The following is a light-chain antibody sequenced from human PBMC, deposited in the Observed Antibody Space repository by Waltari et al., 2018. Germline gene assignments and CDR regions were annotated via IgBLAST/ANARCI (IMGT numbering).Light chain of an antibody. Sequence: DIVMTQSPDFLAVSLGERATINCKSSQSLFSTSNSKTYISWYQQKPGQPPKLLIYWASTRGSGVPYRFSGSGSGTDFTLTISSLQAEDVAVYYCHHYYIPPLTFGQGTRLEIK. CDR1: QSLFSTSNSKTY. J-gene: IGKJ5*01. CDR3: HHYYIPPLT. CDR2: WAS. V-gene: IGKV4-1*01.